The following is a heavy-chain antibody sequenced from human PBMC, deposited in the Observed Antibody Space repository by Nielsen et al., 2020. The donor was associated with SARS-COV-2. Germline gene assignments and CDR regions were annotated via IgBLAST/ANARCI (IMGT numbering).Heavy chain of an antibody. J-gene: IGHJ6*02. CDR1: GGSISSYY. V-gene: IGHV4-59*13. CDR3: ARAAAGTTHYGMDV. Sequence: SETLSLTCTVSGGSISSYYWSWIRQPPGKGLEWIGYIYYSGSTNYNPSLKSRVTISVDTSKNQFSLKLSSVTAADTAVYYCARAAAGTTHYGMDVWGQGTTVTVPS. D-gene: IGHD6-13*01. CDR2: IYYSGST.